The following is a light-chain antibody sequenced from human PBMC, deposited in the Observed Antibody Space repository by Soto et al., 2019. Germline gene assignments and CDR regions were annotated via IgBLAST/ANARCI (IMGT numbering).Light chain of an antibody. CDR1: QSVSSN. V-gene: IGKV3-15*01. CDR2: GAS. Sequence: EIVMTQSPATLSLSPGERATLPCRASQSVSSNLGWYQQKPGQAPRLLIYGASARATGIPARFSGSGSGTDFTLTISSLQSEDFAVYYCQQYNNWPGTFGQGTKVDIK. J-gene: IGKJ2*01. CDR3: QQYNNWPGT.